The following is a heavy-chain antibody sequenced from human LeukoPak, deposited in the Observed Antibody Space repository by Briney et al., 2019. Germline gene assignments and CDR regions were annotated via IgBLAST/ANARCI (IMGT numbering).Heavy chain of an antibody. CDR1: GGSISSGSYY. CDR3: ARGGYSYTSTYYMDV. J-gene: IGHJ6*03. Sequence: SETLSLTCTVSGGSISSGSYYWSWIRQPAGKGLEWIGRIYTSGSTNYNPSLKSRVTISVDTSKNQFSLKLSSVTAADTAVYYCARGGYSYTSTYYMDVWGKGTTVTVSS. D-gene: IGHD5-18*01. CDR2: IYTSGST. V-gene: IGHV4-61*02.